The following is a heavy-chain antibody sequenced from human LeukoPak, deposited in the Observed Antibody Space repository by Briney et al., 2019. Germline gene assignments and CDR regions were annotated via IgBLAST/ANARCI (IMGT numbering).Heavy chain of an antibody. D-gene: IGHD3-16*01. CDR3: ARAHMITSYYYYYYMDV. CDR1: GGSISSYY. CDR2: IYYSGST. V-gene: IGHV4-59*01. J-gene: IGHJ6*03. Sequence: SETLSLTCTVSGGSISSYYWSWIRQPPGKGLEWIGYIYYSGSTNYNPSPKSRVTISVDTSKNQFSLKLSSVTAADTAVYYRARAHMITSYYYYYYMDVWGKGTTVTVSS.